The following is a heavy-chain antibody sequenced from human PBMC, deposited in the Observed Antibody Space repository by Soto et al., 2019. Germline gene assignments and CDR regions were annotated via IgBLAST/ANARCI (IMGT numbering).Heavy chain of an antibody. CDR3: AQAQGAGAFGVDVNWFDA. CDR2: ISNDGYTEI. V-gene: IGHV3-30*03. D-gene: IGHD3-3*01. Sequence: QVQLVESGGGVVQPGRSLGLSCAASGFTFSLYAMHWVRQAPGKGLEWVAGISNDGYTEIHYVESVKGRFTISRDNFKNTVLLQLNSLRPEDTAVYYWAQAQGAGAFGVDVNWFDAWGQGTLVTVSS. J-gene: IGHJ5*02. CDR1: GFTFSLYA.